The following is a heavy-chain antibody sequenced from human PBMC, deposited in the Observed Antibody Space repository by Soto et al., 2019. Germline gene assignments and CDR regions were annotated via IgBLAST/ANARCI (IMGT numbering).Heavy chain of an antibody. V-gene: IGHV3-21*01. CDR2: ISSRSIYI. J-gene: IGHJ6*02. CDR3: ARQEVSRPNTSHRLDV. Sequence: EVQLVESGGGLVKPGGSLRLSCAASGFTFNTYTMNWVRQAPGKGLEWVSYISSRSIYIYYADSVTGRFTTSRDDASNSLNLQMTSLTAEATAVYYCARQEVSRPNTSHRLDVWGQGTTVTVSS. CDR1: GFTFNTYT.